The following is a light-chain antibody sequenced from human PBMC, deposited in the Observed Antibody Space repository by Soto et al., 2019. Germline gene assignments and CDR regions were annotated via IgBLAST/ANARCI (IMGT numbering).Light chain of an antibody. CDR1: QSVTSNY. V-gene: IGKV3-20*01. CDR2: AAS. Sequence: EVVLTQSPGTVSLSPGERATLSCRASQSVTSNYLAWYQQKPGQAPRLLIYAASSRATGIPDRFSGSGSGIDFTLSISRLEPEDFAVYYCHQYGSSITWTFGQGTKVEMK. J-gene: IGKJ1*01. CDR3: HQYGSSITWT.